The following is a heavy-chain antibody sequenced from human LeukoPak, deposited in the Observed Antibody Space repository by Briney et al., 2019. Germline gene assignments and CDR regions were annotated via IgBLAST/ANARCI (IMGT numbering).Heavy chain of an antibody. J-gene: IGHJ4*02. Sequence: AGGPLRLSCAASGFTFDGYGMYWVRQALGKGLEWVSGITWNSDDMAYAGSVKGRFTISRDNAKNCLYLQMNSLRVEDTVLYYCTKVTDWRTGFDYWGQGTLVTVSS. CDR3: TKVTDWRTGFDY. V-gene: IGHV3-9*01. CDR1: GFTFDGYG. D-gene: IGHD3-9*01. CDR2: ITWNSDDM.